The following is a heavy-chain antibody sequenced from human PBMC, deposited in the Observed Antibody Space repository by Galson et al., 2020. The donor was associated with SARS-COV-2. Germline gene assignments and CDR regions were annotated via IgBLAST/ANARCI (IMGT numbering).Heavy chain of an antibody. CDR2: ISTHDGNT. V-gene: IGHV1-18*01. D-gene: IGHD3-22*01. Sequence: ASVKVSCKASGYIFTDYGIRWVRQAPGQGLEWMGWISTHDGNTNYAQKFQDRVTLTTGTVTSTVYMELRSLRSDDTAVYYCARDGYYDSRGYFRFFDRWGQGTLVTVSS. CDR1: GYIFTDYG. J-gene: IGHJ1*01. CDR3: ARDGYYDSRGYFRFFDR.